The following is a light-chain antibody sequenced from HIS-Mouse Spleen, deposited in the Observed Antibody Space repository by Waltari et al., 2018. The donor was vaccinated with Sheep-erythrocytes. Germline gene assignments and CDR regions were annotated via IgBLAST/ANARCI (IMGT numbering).Light chain of an antibody. CDR1: QSVRSY. Sequence: EIVLTQSPATLSLSPGERATLSCRASQSVRSYLACYQQKPGQAPRLLIYDASNRATGIPARFSGSGSGTDFTLTISSLEPEDFAVYYCQQRSNWYTFGQGTKLEIK. CDR2: DAS. CDR3: QQRSNWYT. V-gene: IGKV3-11*01. J-gene: IGKJ2*01.